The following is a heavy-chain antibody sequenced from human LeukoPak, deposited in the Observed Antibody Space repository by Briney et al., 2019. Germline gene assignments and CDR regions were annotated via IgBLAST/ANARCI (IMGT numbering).Heavy chain of an antibody. Sequence: GGSLRLSCAASGFTFSSYSMNWVRQAPGKGLEWVSVIYVGDTTSCADSVKGRFTVSRDNSKNTLYLQMNSLRAEDTAMYYCARMVTGWPNWVDPWGQGTLVTVSS. V-gene: IGHV3-66*01. CDR1: GFTFSSYS. CDR2: IYVGDTT. D-gene: IGHD7-27*01. J-gene: IGHJ5*02. CDR3: ARMVTGWPNWVDP.